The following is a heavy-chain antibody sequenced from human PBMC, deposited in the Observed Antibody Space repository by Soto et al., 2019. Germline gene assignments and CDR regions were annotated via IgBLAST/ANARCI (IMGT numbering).Heavy chain of an antibody. CDR3: GREGRNFDLLTGSPSSPNFDP. Sequence: SVKISSKASGYTFTSYVISWVLQAPEQGLEWMGWISAYNGNTNYAQKLQGRVTMTTDTSTSTAYMELRSLRADDTAVHYCGREGRNFDLLTGSPSSPNFDPWGKGPLVTAAS. CDR1: GYTFTSYV. CDR2: ISAYNGNT. J-gene: IGHJ5*02. V-gene: IGHV1-18*04. D-gene: IGHD3-9*01.